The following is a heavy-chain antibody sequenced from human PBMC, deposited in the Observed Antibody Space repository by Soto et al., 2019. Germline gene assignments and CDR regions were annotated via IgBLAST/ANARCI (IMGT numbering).Heavy chain of an antibody. V-gene: IGHV3-23*01. CDR2: ISGSGGST. CDR3: AKDLVTYYYSSGSYFDY. J-gene: IGHJ4*02. D-gene: IGHD3-10*01. CDR1: GFTFSSYA. Sequence: EVQLLESGGGLVQPGGSLRLSCAASGFTFSSYAMSWVRQAPGKGLEWVSAISGSGGSTYYADSVKGRFTISRDNSKNTLYLQMNSLRAEDTAVYYCAKDLVTYYYSSGSYFDYCGQGTLVTVSS.